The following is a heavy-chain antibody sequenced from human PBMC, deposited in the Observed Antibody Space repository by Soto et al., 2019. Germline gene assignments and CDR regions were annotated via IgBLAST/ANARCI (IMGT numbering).Heavy chain of an antibody. J-gene: IGHJ4*02. CDR2: IYSDGYT. Sequence: GGSLRLSCISSGFTFADHSMTWVRQIPGKGLEWVSIIYSDGYTYYAESVKGRFTISRDTSKNTLFLQMSSLRAEDTAIYYCAARKYCPSTTCFDYWGQGTQVTVSS. CDR3: AARKYCPSTTCFDY. V-gene: IGHV3-66*01. CDR1: GFTFADHS. D-gene: IGHD2-2*01.